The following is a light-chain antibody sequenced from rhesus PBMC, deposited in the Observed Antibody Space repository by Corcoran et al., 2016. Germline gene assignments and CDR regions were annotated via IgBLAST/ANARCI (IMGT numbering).Light chain of an antibody. V-gene: IGKV1-28*02. CDR3: IQHNSYPFT. Sequence: DIQMTQSPSSLSSSVGDTVTIPCRTSQGFSSFLNWFQRKPGRPPKLLIFDASSLESGVPSRFSGGGSGTKYTLTISILQPEDLAAYYCIQHNSYPFTFGPGTKLDIK. J-gene: IGKJ3*01. CDR2: DAS. CDR1: QGFSSF.